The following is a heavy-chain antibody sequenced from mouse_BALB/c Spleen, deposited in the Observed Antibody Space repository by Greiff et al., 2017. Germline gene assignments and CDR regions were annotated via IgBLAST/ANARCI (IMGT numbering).Heavy chain of an antibody. D-gene: IGHD1-1*01. CDR2: IDPYNGGT. CDR1: GYAFTSYY. V-gene: IGHV1S135*01. Sequence: EVQLVESGPELVKPGASVKVSCKASGYAFTSYYMYWVKQSHGKSLEWIGYIDPYNGGTSYNQKFKVKATLTVDMSSSTAYMHLNSQTSEDYAVYNWARENYYGSGSWGQGTPVTVSA. CDR3: ARENYYGSGS. J-gene: IGHJ3*01.